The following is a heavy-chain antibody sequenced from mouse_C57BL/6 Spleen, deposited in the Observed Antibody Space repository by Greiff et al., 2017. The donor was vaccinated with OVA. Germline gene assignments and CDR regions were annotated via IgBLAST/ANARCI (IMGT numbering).Heavy chain of an antibody. CDR1: GFNIKNTY. CDR2: IDPAHGNT. V-gene: IGHV14-3*01. CDR3: ARGDDCDENWYFDV. J-gene: IGHJ1*03. D-gene: IGHD2-4*01. Sequence: EVKLMESVAELVRPGASVKLSCTASGFNIKNTYMHWVKQRPEQGLEWIGRIDPAHGNTKYAPKFQGKATITADTSSNTAYLQLSSLTSEDTAIYYCARGDDCDENWYFDVWGTGTTVTVSS.